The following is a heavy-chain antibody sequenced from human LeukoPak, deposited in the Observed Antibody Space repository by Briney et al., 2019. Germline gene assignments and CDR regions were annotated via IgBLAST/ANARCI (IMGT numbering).Heavy chain of an antibody. V-gene: IGHV1-8*03. CDR3: ARGVRAQGGPRTYYYYMDV. CDR2: MNPNSGNT. J-gene: IGHJ6*03. D-gene: IGHD3-16*01. Sequence: ASVKVSCKASGYTFSNYDINWVRQATGQGLEWMGWMNPNSGNTGYAQKFQGRVTITRNTSISTGYMELSSLRSDDTAVYYCARGVRAQGGPRTYYYYMDVWGKGTTVTVSS. CDR1: GYTFSNYD.